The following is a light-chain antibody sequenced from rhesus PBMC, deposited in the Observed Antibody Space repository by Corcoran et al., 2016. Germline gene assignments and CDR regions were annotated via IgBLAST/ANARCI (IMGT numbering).Light chain of an antibody. V-gene: IGKV1-19*01. Sequence: SVGDKVTITCHASQAFSTWLAWYQLKPGKAPKPLIFATSILQSGVPSRFSGSGSGTDYTLTISSLQPEDFATYYWQRYDALPYSFGQGTKVEIK. J-gene: IGKJ2*01. CDR1: QAFSTW. CDR2: ATS. CDR3: QRYDALPYS.